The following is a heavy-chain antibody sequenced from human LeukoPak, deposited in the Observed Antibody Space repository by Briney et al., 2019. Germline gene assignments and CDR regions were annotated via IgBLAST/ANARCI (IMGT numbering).Heavy chain of an antibody. CDR1: GYTFTSYG. Sequence: ASVKVSRKASGYTFTSYGISWVRQAPGQGLEWMGWISAYNGNTNYAQKLQGRVTMTTDTSTSTAYMELRSLRSDDTAVYYCARLVVQASWYHTRLYYGMDVWGQGTTVTVSS. D-gene: IGHD6-13*01. V-gene: IGHV1-18*01. J-gene: IGHJ6*02. CDR3: ARLVVQASWYHTRLYYGMDV. CDR2: ISAYNGNT.